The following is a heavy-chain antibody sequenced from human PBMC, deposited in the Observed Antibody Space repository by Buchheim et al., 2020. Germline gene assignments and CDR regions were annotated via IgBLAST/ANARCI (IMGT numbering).Heavy chain of an antibody. CDR1: GFTFSSYA. Sequence: QVQLVESGGGVVQPGRSLRLSCAASGFTFSSYAMHWVRQAPGKGLEWVAVISYDGSNKYYADSVKGRFTISRDNSKNTLYLQMNSLRAEDTAVYYCAKDGSYYFDYWGQGTL. D-gene: IGHD1-26*01. V-gene: IGHV3-30*04. CDR3: AKDGSYYFDY. CDR2: ISYDGSNK. J-gene: IGHJ4*02.